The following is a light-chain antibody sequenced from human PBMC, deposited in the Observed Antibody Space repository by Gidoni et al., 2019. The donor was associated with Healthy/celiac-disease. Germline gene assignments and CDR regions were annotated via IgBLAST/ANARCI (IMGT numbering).Light chain of an antibody. V-gene: IGLV1-51*01. CDR2: DNN. CDR3: GTWDSSLSAVV. CDR1: SSNIENNY. Sequence: QSVLTQPPSVSAAPGHKVTISCSGSSSNIENNYVSWYQQLPGTAPKLLIYDNNNRPSGIPDRFAGSKSGTSATLGITGRQTGDEADYYCGTWDSSLSAVVFGGGTKLTVL. J-gene: IGLJ2*01.